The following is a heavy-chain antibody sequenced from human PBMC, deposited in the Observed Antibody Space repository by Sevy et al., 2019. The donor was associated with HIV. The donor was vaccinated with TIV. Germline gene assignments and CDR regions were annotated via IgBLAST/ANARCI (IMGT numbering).Heavy chain of an antibody. CDR2: IIPIFGTA. V-gene: IGHV1-69*13. CDR3: ARDEDIVVVPAAMWGYYYYGMDV. CDR1: GGTFSSYA. D-gene: IGHD2-2*01. Sequence: ASVKVSCKASGGTFSSYAISWVRQAPGQGLEWMGGIIPIFGTANYAQKFQGRVTITADESTSTAYMELSSLRSEDTAVYYCARDEDIVVVPAAMWGYYYYGMDVWGQWTTVTVSS. J-gene: IGHJ6*02.